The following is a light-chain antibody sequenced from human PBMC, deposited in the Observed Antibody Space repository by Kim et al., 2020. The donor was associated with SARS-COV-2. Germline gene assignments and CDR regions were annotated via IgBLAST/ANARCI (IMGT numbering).Light chain of an antibody. Sequence: PEGTVTLTCASSTREVTSDFYPNWFQQTPGQPPRALIYGTSNRHSWTPARFSGSLLGGKAALTRSGVQPEDEAEYYCMIYYGGVYVFGTGTKVTVL. V-gene: IGLV7-43*01. J-gene: IGLJ1*01. CDR3: MIYYGGVYV. CDR1: TREVTSDFY. CDR2: GTS.